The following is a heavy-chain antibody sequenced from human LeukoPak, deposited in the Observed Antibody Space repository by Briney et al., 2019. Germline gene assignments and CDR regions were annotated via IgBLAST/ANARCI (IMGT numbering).Heavy chain of an antibody. D-gene: IGHD2-21*02. J-gene: IGHJ3*02. Sequence: SVTLSRTASGGTFSSYAIRWGRQVPGQGLEWMGGIIPIFGTANYAQKFQGRVTITADESTSTAYMEQRSLRSEDMAVYYCARAPPLAYCGSDCYSHAFDSWGQGTMVTVSS. CDR3: ARAPPLAYCGSDCYSHAFDS. CDR1: GGTFSSYA. V-gene: IGHV1-69*13. CDR2: IIPIFGTA.